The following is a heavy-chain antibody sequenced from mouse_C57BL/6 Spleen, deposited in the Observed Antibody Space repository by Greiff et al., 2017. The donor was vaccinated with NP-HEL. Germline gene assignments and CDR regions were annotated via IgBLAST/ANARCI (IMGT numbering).Heavy chain of an antibody. J-gene: IGHJ4*01. CDR1: GFTFSSYT. D-gene: IGHD2-2*01. Sequence: DVKLVESGGGLVKPGGSLKLSCAASGFTFSSYTMSWVRQTPEKRLEWVATISGGGGNTYYPDSVKGRFTISRDNAKNTLYLQMSSLRSEDTALYYCARQGGYGRNYAMDYWGQGTSVTVSS. CDR3: ARQGGYGRNYAMDY. V-gene: IGHV5-9*01. CDR2: ISGGGGNT.